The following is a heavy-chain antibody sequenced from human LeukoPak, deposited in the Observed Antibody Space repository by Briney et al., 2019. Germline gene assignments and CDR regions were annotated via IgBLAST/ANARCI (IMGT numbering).Heavy chain of an antibody. CDR2: ISYDGSNK. Sequence: GRSLRLSCAASGFTFSSYAMHWVRQAPGKGLEWVAVISYDGSNKYYADSVKGRFTTSRDNSKNTLYLQMNSLRAEDTAVYYCARDEGEMATISGSDYWGQGTLVTVSS. CDR3: ARDEGEMATISGSDY. D-gene: IGHD5-24*01. J-gene: IGHJ4*02. V-gene: IGHV3-30-3*01. CDR1: GFTFSSYA.